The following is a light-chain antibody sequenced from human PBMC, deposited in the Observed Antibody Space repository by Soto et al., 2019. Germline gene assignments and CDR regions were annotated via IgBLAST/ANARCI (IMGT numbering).Light chain of an antibody. J-gene: IGKJ4*01. V-gene: IGKV3-20*01. CDR1: QSIDNNH. Sequence: EILFTQAPGTPSFSPGERVTLSFRASQSIDNNHLAWYQQKPGQDPRVLIHGKSNRATGIPDRFSGSGSGTDFTLTLSRLEPEDFAVYYCEYYGTSITFGGGTKVDIK. CDR3: EYYGTSIT. CDR2: GKS.